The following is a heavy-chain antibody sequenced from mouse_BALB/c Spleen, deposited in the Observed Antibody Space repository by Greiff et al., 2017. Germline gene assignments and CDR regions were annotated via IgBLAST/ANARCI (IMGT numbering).Heavy chain of an antibody. Sequence: EVKVEESGGGLVQPGGSLRLSCATSGFTFTDYYMSWVRQPPGKALEWLGFIRNKANGYTTEYSASVKGLFTISRDNSQSILYLQMNTLRAEDSATYYCARGHYYDYWGQGTTLTVSS. V-gene: IGHV7-3*02. CDR2: IRNKANGYTT. J-gene: IGHJ2*01. CDR3: ARGHYYDY. CDR1: GFTFTDYY. D-gene: IGHD1-2*01.